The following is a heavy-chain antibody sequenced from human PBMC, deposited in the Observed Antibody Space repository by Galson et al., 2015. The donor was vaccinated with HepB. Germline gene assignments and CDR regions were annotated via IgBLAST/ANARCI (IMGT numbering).Heavy chain of an antibody. Sequence: SLRLSCAASGFTFSSYAMSWVRQAPGKGLEWVSAISGSGGSTYYADSVKGRFTISRDNSKNTLYLQMNSLRAEDTAVYYCATPSPYSSSWAPFDAFDIWGQGTMVTVSS. D-gene: IGHD6-13*01. CDR3: ATPSPYSSSWAPFDAFDI. CDR1: GFTFSSYA. V-gene: IGHV3-23*01. J-gene: IGHJ3*02. CDR2: ISGSGGST.